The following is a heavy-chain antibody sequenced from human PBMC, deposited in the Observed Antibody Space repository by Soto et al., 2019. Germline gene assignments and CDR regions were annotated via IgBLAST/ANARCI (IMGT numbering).Heavy chain of an antibody. V-gene: IGHV3-53*01. Sequence: GGSLRLSCAASGFTVSSNYMSWVRQAPGKGLEWVSTIFAGGTTLYADSVKGRFTISRDNSQNTLYLQMTRLKADDTAVYYCAKDGSYYDFDYWGQGTQVTVSS. D-gene: IGHD3-10*01. J-gene: IGHJ4*02. CDR3: AKDGSYYDFDY. CDR2: IFAGGTT. CDR1: GFTVSSNY.